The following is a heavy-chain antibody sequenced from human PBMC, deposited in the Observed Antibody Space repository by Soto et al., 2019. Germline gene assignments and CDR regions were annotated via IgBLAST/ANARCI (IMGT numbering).Heavy chain of an antibody. CDR3: AKDLRWGYY. CDR1: GGSISSSNW. CDR2: IYHSGST. V-gene: IGHV4-4*02. Sequence: QVQLQESGPGLVKPSGTLSLSCAVSGGSISSSNWWSWVRQVPGKGLEWIGEIYHSGSTIYNPSLKSPVTISVDKSKNQFSLRLTSVTAAATAVYYCAKDLRWGYYWGQGTLVTVSS. D-gene: IGHD2-21*01. J-gene: IGHJ4*02.